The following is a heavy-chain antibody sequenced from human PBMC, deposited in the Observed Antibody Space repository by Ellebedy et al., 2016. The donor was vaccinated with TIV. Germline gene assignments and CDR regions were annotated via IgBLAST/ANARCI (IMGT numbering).Heavy chain of an antibody. Sequence: MPSETLSLTCTVSGGSISSNNSSLGWIRQPPGKGLEWIGNIYYSGSTYHSPSLKSRVTISVDTSKNQFSLKLSSVTAADTAVYYCARTFSPHCSSGVCYMAYYFDYWGQGTLVTVSS. CDR1: GGSISSNNSS. D-gene: IGHD2-8*01. CDR2: IYYSGST. V-gene: IGHV4-39*01. J-gene: IGHJ4*02. CDR3: ARTFSPHCSSGVCYMAYYFDY.